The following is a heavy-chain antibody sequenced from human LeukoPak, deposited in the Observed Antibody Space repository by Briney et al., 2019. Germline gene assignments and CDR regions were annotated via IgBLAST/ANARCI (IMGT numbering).Heavy chain of an antibody. CDR2: IIPIFGTA. V-gene: IGHV1-69*05. Sequence: SVKVSCKASVDTSSSYAISWVRQAPGQGLEWMRGIIPIFGTANYAQKFQGRVTITTDESTSTAYMELSSLRSEDTAVYYCARVYGDYPWGQGTLVTVSS. CDR3: ARVYGDYP. CDR1: VDTSSSYA. J-gene: IGHJ5*02. D-gene: IGHD4-17*01.